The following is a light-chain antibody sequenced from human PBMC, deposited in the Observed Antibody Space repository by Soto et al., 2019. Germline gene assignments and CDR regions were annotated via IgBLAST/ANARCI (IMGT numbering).Light chain of an antibody. Sequence: QSALTQPASVSGSPGQSITISCTGTSSDVGGYNYVSWYQQHPGKAPKLMIYDFNNRPSGVSNRFSGSKSGNTASLTISGLQSEDESDYYCSSYTGSSTYVVFGGGTKLTVL. J-gene: IGLJ2*01. CDR2: DFN. CDR3: SSYTGSSTYVV. CDR1: SSDVGGYNY. V-gene: IGLV2-14*01.